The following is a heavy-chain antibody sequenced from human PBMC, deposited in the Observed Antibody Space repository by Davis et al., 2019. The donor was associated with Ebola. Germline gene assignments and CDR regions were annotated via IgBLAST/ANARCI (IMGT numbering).Heavy chain of an antibody. D-gene: IGHD2-15*01. CDR1: GGSFSAYY. Sequence: MPSETLSLTCAVDGGSFSAYYWSWIRQPPGKGLEWIGEIYHTGDTNYNPSLKSRVTISVDTSKNQFSLRLNSVTAADTAVYYCARVNFCTGGSCYSQNHWGQGTLVTVSS. CDR3: ARVNFCTGGSCYSQNH. V-gene: IGHV4-34*01. J-gene: IGHJ5*02. CDR2: IYHTGDT.